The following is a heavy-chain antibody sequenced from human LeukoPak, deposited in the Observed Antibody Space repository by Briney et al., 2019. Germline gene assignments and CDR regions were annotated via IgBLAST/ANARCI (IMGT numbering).Heavy chain of an antibody. V-gene: IGHV4-34*01. CDR1: GGSFSGYY. D-gene: IGHD3-9*01. CDR2: IYHSGST. J-gene: IGHJ4*02. Sequence: SETLSLTCAVYGGSFSGYYWSWIRQPPGKGLEWIGEIYHSGSTNYNPSLKSRVTISVDTSKNQFSLKLSSVTAADTAVYYCARGGVRYFDWLLPYFDYWGQGTLVTVSS. CDR3: ARGGVRYFDWLLPYFDY.